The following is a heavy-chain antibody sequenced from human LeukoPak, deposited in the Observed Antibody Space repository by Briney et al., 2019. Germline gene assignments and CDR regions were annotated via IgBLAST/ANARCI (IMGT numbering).Heavy chain of an antibody. CDR3: ARGLNYYGSGSYWDWFDP. V-gene: IGHV3-53*01. J-gene: IGHJ5*02. CDR2: IYSGGST. CDR1: GFTVSSNY. D-gene: IGHD3-10*01. Sequence: PGGSLGLSCAASGFTVSSNYMSWVRQAPGKGLEWVSVIYSGGSTYYADSVKGRFTISRDNSKNTLYLQMNSLRAEDTAVYYCARGLNYYGSGSYWDWFDPWGQGTLVTVSS.